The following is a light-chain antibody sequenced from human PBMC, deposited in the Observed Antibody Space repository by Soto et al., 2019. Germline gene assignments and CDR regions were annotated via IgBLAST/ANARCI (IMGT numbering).Light chain of an antibody. Sequence: QSALTQPRSVSGSPGQSVTISCTGTSSDVGGYNYVSWYQQHPGKAPKLMIYDVSKRPSGVPDRFSGSKSGNTASLTISGLQAEDEAAYYCCSYAGYYTLVFGGGTKVTVL. CDR1: SSDVGGYNY. CDR3: CSYAGYYTLV. J-gene: IGLJ2*01. CDR2: DVS. V-gene: IGLV2-11*01.